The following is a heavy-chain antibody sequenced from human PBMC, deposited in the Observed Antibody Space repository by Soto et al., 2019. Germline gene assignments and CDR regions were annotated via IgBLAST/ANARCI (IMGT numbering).Heavy chain of an antibody. CDR2: ISTYNVNR. CDR3: ARTRDSGSYYVFDDFDS. CDR1: GYTFSNYG. D-gene: IGHD1-26*01. Sequence: ASVKVSCKASGYTFSNYGISWVRQAPGQGLEWMGWISTYNVNRNYAQKLQGRVTMTADTSTNAAYMELRSLRSDDTAVYYCARTRDSGSYYVFDDFDSWGQGTLVTVSS. J-gene: IGHJ4*02. V-gene: IGHV1-18*01.